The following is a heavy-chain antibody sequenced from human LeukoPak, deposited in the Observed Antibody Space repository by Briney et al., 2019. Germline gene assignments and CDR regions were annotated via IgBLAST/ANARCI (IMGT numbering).Heavy chain of an antibody. D-gene: IGHD3-22*01. CDR1: GYTFTRYG. CDR3: ARDGGYYYDSSGYYFEY. V-gene: IGHV1-18*01. CDR2: ISDNNVNT. Sequence: ASVKVSCKASGYTFTRYGISWVRQAPGQGLEWMGWISDNNVNTNYAQEFQGRVTMSTDTSTNTAYMELRSLRSDDTAVYYCARDGGYYYDSSGYYFEYWGQGTLVTVSS. J-gene: IGHJ4*02.